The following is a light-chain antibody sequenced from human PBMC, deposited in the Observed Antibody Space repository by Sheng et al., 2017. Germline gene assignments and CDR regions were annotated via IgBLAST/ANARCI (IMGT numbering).Light chain of an antibody. CDR1: SSDVGFYNH. CDR2: DVN. J-gene: IGLJ3*02. CDR3: SSYTSSSTWV. Sequence: QSALTQPASVSGSPGQSITISCTGTSSDVGFYNHVSWYQQHPGKAPKLMIFDVNKRSSGVSNRFSGSKSGNMASLTISALQAEDEADYYCSSYTSSSTWVFGGGTKLTVL. V-gene: IGLV2-14*03.